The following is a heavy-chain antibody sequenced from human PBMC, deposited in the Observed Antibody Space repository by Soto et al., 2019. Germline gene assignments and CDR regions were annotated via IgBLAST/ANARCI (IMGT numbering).Heavy chain of an antibody. Sequence: SETLSLTCTVSGGSISSGDYYWSWIRQPPGKGLEWIGYIYYSGSTYYNPSLKSRVTISVDTSKNQFSLKLSSVNAADTAVYYCARDAAFTPSSDYDFWSGYYDYWGQGTLVTVSS. J-gene: IGHJ4*02. CDR1: GGSISSGDYY. V-gene: IGHV4-30-4*01. CDR3: ARDAAFTPSSDYDFWSGYYDY. CDR2: IYYSGST. D-gene: IGHD3-3*01.